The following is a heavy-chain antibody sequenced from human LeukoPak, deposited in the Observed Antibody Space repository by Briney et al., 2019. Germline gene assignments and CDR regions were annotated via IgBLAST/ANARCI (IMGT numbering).Heavy chain of an antibody. V-gene: IGHV1-18*01. J-gene: IGHJ6*02. D-gene: IGHD3-3*01. CDR3: ATTTTYYDFWSGYYTYGMDV. CDR2: ISAYNGNT. CDR1: GYTFTSYG. Sequence: ASVKVSCKASGYTFTSYGISWVRQAPGQGLEWMGSISAYNGNTNYAQKLQGRVTMTTDTSTSTAYMELRSLRSDDTAVYYCATTTTYYDFWSGYYTYGMDVWGQGTTVTVSS.